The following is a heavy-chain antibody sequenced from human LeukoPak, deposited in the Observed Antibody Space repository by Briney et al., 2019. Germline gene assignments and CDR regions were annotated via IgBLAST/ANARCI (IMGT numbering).Heavy chain of an antibody. D-gene: IGHD2-15*01. Sequence: ASVNVSCKPSVYSFTRYDINWVRQATGPGSEWMGWMNPNRGNTGYAQKFQGRVTMTRNNSISTAYMELSSLRSEDTAVYYCARELAWWVVVAAARTNWFHPWGQGTVVSVSS. CDR1: VYSFTRYD. J-gene: IGHJ5*02. V-gene: IGHV1-8*01. CDR3: ARELAWWVVVAAARTNWFHP. CDR2: MNPNRGNT.